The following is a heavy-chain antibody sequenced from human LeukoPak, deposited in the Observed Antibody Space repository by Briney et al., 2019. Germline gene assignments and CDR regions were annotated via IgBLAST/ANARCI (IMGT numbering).Heavy chain of an antibody. V-gene: IGHV3-7*01. D-gene: IGHD3-16*01. CDR1: GFTLSTYW. Sequence: GGSLRLSCAASGFTLSTYWISWVRQAPGKGLEGVAKINPDGSEKYYVDSLKGRLTISRDNSKNLVFLQMNSLRAEDTAMYYCGRSGGNMYDWALDVWGQGTMVTVSS. CDR2: INPDGSEK. J-gene: IGHJ3*01. CDR3: GRSGGNMYDWALDV.